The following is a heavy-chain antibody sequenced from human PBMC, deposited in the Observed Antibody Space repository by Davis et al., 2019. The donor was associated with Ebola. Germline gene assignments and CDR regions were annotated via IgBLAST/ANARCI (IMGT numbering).Heavy chain of an antibody. D-gene: IGHD3-22*01. V-gene: IGHV4-34*01. CDR2: INHSGST. CDR1: GGSFSGYY. Sequence: PSETLSLTCAVYGGSFSGYYWSWIRQPPGKGLEWIGEINHSGSTNYNPSLKSRVTISVDTSKNQFSLKLSSVTAADTAVYYCARQYYYDSRLDYWGQGTLVTVSS. CDR3: ARQYYYDSRLDY. J-gene: IGHJ4*02.